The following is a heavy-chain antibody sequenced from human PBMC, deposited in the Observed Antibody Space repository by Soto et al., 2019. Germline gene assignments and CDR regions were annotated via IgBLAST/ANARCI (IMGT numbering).Heavy chain of an antibody. D-gene: IGHD1-26*01. CDR3: AKDREGGPWLHYYFDY. Sequence: PGGSLRLSCAASGFTFSSYSMNWVRQAPGKGLEWVSSISSSSSYIYYADSVKGRFTISRDNAKNSLYLQMNSLRAEDTAVYYCAKDREGGPWLHYYFDYWGQGTLVTVSS. J-gene: IGHJ4*02. V-gene: IGHV3-21*01. CDR2: ISSSSSYI. CDR1: GFTFSSYS.